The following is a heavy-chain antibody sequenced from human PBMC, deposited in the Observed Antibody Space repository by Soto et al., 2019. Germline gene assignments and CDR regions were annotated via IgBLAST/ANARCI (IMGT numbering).Heavy chain of an antibody. CDR1: GGSISSGDYY. J-gene: IGHJ4*02. CDR3: ARDSLYSGSLDY. D-gene: IGHD1-26*01. Sequence: SETLSLTCTVSGGSISSGDYYWSWIRQPPGKGLEWIGYIYYSGSTYYNPSLKSRVTMSLGTSKKQFSLKLSSVTATDTAVYFCARDSLYSGSLDYWGRGTLVTVSS. CDR2: IYYSGST. V-gene: IGHV4-30-4*01.